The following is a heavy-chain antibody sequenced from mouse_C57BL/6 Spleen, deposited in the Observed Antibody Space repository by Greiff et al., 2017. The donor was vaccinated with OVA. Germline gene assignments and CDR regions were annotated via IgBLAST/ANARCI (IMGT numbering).Heavy chain of an antibody. V-gene: IGHV5-4*01. J-gene: IGHJ4*01. CDR3: AREYGSYAMDY. Sequence: EVHLVESGGGLVKPGGSLKLSCAASGFTFSSYAMSWVRQTPEKRLEWVATISDGGSYTYYPDNVKGRFTISRDKAKNNLYLQMSHLKSEDTAMYYCAREYGSYAMDYWGQGTSVTVSS. D-gene: IGHD1-1*01. CDR1: GFTFSSYA. CDR2: ISDGGSYT.